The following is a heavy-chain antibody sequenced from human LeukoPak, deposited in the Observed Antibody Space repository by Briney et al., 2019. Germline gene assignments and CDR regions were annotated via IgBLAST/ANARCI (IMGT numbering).Heavy chain of an antibody. CDR1: GFTFSSYA. V-gene: IGHV3-30*01. J-gene: IGHJ4*02. CDR2: ISYDGSNK. CDR3: ARMVRFCSSTSCYRGGDY. Sequence: PGRSLRLSCAASGFTFSSYAMHWVRQAPGKGLEWVAVISYDGSNKYYADSVKGRFTISRDNSKNTLYLQMNSLRAEDTDVYYCARMVRFCSSTSCYRGGDYWGQGTLVTVSS. D-gene: IGHD2-2*02.